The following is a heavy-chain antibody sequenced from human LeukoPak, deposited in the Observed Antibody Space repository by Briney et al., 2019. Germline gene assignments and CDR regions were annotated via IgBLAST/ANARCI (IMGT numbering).Heavy chain of an antibody. V-gene: IGHV4-34*01. D-gene: IGHD3-22*01. CDR1: GFAFNTYA. CDR3: ATLGEYYDRSGFYYN. CDR2: INHSGST. Sequence: PGGSLRLSCVASGFAFNTYAMSWVRQAPGKGLEWIGEINHSGSTYYNPSLKSRVTISVDTSKNQFFLKLTSVTAADTAVYYCATLGEYYDRSGFYYNWGQGTLVTVSS. J-gene: IGHJ4*02.